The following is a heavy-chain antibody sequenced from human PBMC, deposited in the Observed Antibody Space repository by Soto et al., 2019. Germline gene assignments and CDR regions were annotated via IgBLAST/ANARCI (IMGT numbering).Heavy chain of an antibody. D-gene: IGHD3-9*01. V-gene: IGHV1-8*01. CDR2: MNPNSGNT. J-gene: IGHJ3*02. Sequence: ASVKVSCKASGYTFTSYDINWVRQATGQGLEWMGWMNPNSGNTGYAQKFQGRVTMTRNTSISTAYMELSSLRSEDTAVYYCARVSGRKGLRYFDFRNPNAFDIWGQGTMVTVSS. CDR3: ARVSGRKGLRYFDFRNPNAFDI. CDR1: GYTFTSYD.